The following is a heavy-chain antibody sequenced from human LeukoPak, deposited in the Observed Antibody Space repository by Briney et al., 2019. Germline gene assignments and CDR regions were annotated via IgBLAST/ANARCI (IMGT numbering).Heavy chain of an antibody. CDR2: MWYYGSNK. J-gene: IGHJ4*02. CDR3: ARSYYYGSESYYPFDY. Sequence: GGSLRLSCAASGLTFSRYGMHWVRQAPGKGLEWVAVMWYYGSNKYYADSVKGRFTIPRDNSKNTLYLQMNSLRAEDTAVYYCARSYYYGSESYYPFDYWGQGTLVTVSS. D-gene: IGHD3-10*01. V-gene: IGHV3-33*01. CDR1: GLTFSRYG.